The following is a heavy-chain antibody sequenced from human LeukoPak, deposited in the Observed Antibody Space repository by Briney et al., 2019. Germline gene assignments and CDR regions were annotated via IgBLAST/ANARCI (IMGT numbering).Heavy chain of an antibody. V-gene: IGHV1-2*02. CDR3: AREYSSSLFDY. J-gene: IGHJ4*02. D-gene: IGHD6-13*01. CDR2: INGNTGDT. Sequence: ASVKVSCKASGYTFTGHYVHWVRQAPGQGLEWMGWINGNTGDTNYAQRFQGRVTMIRETSISTMYMELSRLRSDDTAGYYCAREYSSSLFDYWGQGTLVTVSS. CDR1: GYTFTGHY.